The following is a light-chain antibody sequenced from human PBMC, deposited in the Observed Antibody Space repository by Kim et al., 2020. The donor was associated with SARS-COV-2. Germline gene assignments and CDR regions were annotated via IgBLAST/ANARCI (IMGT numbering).Light chain of an antibody. J-gene: IGKJ5*01. CDR2: GAS. CDR1: RSVSSSY. CDR3: QQYGSSLTIT. Sequence: PGARATLSCRASRSVSSSYLAWYQQKPGQAPRLLIYGASSRATGIPDRFSGSGSGTDFTLTISRLEPEDFAVYYCQQYGSSLTITFGQGTRLEIK. V-gene: IGKV3-20*01.